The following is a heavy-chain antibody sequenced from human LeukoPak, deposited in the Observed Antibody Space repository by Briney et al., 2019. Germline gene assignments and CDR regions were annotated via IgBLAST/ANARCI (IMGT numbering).Heavy chain of an antibody. CDR3: ARDWDPTRSIRVGEYYFDY. D-gene: IGHD3-3*02. J-gene: IGHJ4*02. Sequence: ASVKVSCKASGYTFAGYYMHWVRQAPGQGLEWMGWISGYNGKTNYAQKLQGRVTMTTDTSTSTAYMELRSLRSDDTAVYYCARDWDPTRSIRVGEYYFDYWGQGTLVTVSS. V-gene: IGHV1-18*04. CDR2: ISGYNGKT. CDR1: GYTFAGYY.